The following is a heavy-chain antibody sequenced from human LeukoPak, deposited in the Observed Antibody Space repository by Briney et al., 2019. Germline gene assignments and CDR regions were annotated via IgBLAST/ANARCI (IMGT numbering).Heavy chain of an antibody. J-gene: IGHJ4*02. CDR3: ARARRDSSGYYYFDY. CDR1: GFTFSSYA. Sequence: PGGSLRLSCAASGFTFSSYAMSWVRQAPGKGLEWVSAIYSGGSTYYADSVKGRFTISRDNSKNTLYLQMNSLRAEDTAVYYCARARRDSSGYYYFDYWGQGTLVTVSS. CDR2: IYSGGST. D-gene: IGHD3-22*01. V-gene: IGHV3-53*01.